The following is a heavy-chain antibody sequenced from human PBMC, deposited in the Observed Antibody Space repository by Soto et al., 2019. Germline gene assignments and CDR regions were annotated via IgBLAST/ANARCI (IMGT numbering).Heavy chain of an antibody. Sequence: EVQLLESGGGLVQPGGSLRLSCAASGFTFSSYAMSWVRQAPWQGLEWVSAISGSGGSTYYADSVKGRFTISRDNSKNTLYLQMNSLRAEDTAVYYCAKGGTPYSSGWSFGYWGQGTLVTVSS. D-gene: IGHD6-19*01. V-gene: IGHV3-23*01. CDR1: GFTFSSYA. CDR2: ISGSGGST. J-gene: IGHJ4*02. CDR3: AKGGTPYSSGWSFGY.